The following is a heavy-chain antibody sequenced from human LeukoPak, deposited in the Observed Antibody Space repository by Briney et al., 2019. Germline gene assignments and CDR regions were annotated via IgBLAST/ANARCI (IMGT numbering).Heavy chain of an antibody. Sequence: GGSLRLSCAASGLTFSSYALSRVRPTPGKGLEWVSGYSGSGGSTYYADSVKGRFTISRDNSKNTLYLQMNSLKVEDTAVYYCANSRRGRGVDYWGQGTMVTDSS. CDR3: ANSRRGRGVDY. V-gene: IGHV3-23*01. D-gene: IGHD3-16*01. J-gene: IGHJ4*02. CDR1: GLTFSSYA. CDR2: YSGSGGST.